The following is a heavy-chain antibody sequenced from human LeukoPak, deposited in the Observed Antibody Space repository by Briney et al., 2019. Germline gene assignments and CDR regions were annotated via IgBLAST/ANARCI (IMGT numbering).Heavy chain of an antibody. D-gene: IGHD3-10*01. CDR2: IYYSGST. CDR1: GDSISSSSYY. V-gene: IGHV4-39*07. J-gene: IGHJ6*03. Sequence: SETLSLTCTVSGDSISSSSYYWGWIRQPPGKGLEWIGSIYYSGSTYYNPSLKSRVTISVDTSKNQFSLKLSSVTAADTAVYYCARGVGNYYGSGSYYKANTYYYYYYMDVWGKGTTVTVSS. CDR3: ARGVGNYYGSGSYYKANTYYYYYYMDV.